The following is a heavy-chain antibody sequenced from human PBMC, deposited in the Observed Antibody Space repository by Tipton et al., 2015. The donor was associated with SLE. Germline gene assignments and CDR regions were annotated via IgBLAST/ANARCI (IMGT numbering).Heavy chain of an antibody. CDR2: ISGSGTNT. J-gene: IGHJ4*02. CDR1: GFIFSTYA. V-gene: IGHV3-23*01. Sequence: SLRLFCAASGFIFSTYAMGWVRQAPGKGLEWVSGISGSGTNTYYADSVNGRFTISRDNSKNTLYLQMNSLRAVDTAVYYCAKDPHSRPVYWGQGTLVTVSS. CDR3: AKDPHSRPVY. D-gene: IGHD6-13*01.